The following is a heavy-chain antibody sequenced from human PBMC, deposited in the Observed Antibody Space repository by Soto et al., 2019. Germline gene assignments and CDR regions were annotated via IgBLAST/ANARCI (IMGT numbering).Heavy chain of an antibody. CDR2: IIPILGLA. CDR3: ARASRLGFFSSSRCFGGLDI. J-gene: IGHJ3*02. CDR1: GGTFSSYT. D-gene: IGHD2-2*01. V-gene: IGHV1-69*02. Sequence: QVQLVQSGAEVKKPGSSVKVSCKASGGTFSSYTISWVRQAPGQGLEWMGRIIPILGLANYAQRFQGRVTITADKSTSTAYQEVSRLRSEDTGVYYWARASRLGFFSSSRCFGGLDIWGQGTMVTVSS.